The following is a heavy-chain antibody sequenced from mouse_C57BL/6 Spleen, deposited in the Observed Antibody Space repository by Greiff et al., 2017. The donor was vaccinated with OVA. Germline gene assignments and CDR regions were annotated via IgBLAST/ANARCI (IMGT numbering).Heavy chain of an antibody. D-gene: IGHD2-4*01. CDR3: ARDRGYDYDGSMDD. V-gene: IGHV5-16*01. Sequence: EVKLMESEGGLVQPGSSMKLSCTASGFTFSDYYMAWVRQVPEKGLEWVANINYDGSSTYYLDSLKSRFIISRDNAKNILYLQMSSLKSEDTATYYCARDRGYDYDGSMDDWGQGTSVTVSS. CDR1: GFTFSDYY. CDR2: INYDGSST. J-gene: IGHJ4*01.